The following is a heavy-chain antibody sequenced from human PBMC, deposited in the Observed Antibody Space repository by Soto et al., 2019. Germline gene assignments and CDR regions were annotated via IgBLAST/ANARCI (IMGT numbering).Heavy chain of an antibody. V-gene: IGHV3-30-3*01. CDR2: ISYDGSNK. D-gene: IGHD3-3*01. CDR3: ARDLEKFGVVSSDGMDV. Sequence: GGSLRLSCAASGFTFSSYAMHWVRQAPGKXLEWVAVISYDGSNKYYADSVKGRFTISRDNSKNTLYLQMNSLRAEDTAVYYCARDLEKFGVVSSDGMDVWGQGPTVTVSS. J-gene: IGHJ6*02. CDR1: GFTFSSYA.